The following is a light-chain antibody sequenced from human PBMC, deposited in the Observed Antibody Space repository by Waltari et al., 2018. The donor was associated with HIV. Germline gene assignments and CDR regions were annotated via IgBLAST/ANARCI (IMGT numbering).Light chain of an antibody. V-gene: IGLV1-51*02. Sequence: QSVLTQPPSVSATPRQKVTISCSGTSSNIGKNYVSWFQQLPGTAPKLLIYENNKRPSGIPDRFSGSKSGTSATLGITGLQTGDEADYYCGTWDTSLSAVVFGGGTK. CDR2: ENN. CDR1: SSNIGKNY. CDR3: GTWDTSLSAVV. J-gene: IGLJ2*01.